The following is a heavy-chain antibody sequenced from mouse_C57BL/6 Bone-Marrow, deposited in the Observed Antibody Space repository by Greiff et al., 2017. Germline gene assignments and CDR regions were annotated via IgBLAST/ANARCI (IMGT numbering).Heavy chain of an antibody. J-gene: IGHJ4*01. D-gene: IGHD1-1*01. CDR3: ARPSSLGMDD. CDR2: ILPGSCST. V-gene: IGHV1-9*01. CDR1: GYTFPGYW. Sequence: VQLQPSGAELMKPGASVKLFCKATGYTFPGYWIEWVKQRPGHGLAWICEILPGSCSTNYNEKFKGKATFTADTSSNTAYMQLSSLTTEDSAIYYCARPSSLGMDDWGKGTSVTVSS.